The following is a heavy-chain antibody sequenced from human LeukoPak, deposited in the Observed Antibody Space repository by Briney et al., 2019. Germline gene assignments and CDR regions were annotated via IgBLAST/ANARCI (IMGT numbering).Heavy chain of an antibody. CDR1: GGSFSCYY. CDR3: ARGLRYPYYYYGMDV. Sequence: SETLSLTCAVYGGSFSCYYWSWIRQPPGKGLEWSGKINHSGSTNYNPSLKSRVTISVDTSKNQFSLKLSSLTAADTAVYYCARGLRYPYYYYGMDVWGQGTTVTVSS. V-gene: IGHV4-34*01. D-gene: IGHD4-17*01. CDR2: INHSGST. J-gene: IGHJ6*02.